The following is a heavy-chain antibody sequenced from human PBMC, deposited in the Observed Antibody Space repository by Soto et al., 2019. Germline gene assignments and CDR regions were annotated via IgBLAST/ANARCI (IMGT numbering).Heavy chain of an antibody. CDR2: IYYSGST. J-gene: IGHJ5*02. V-gene: IGHV4-31*03. CDR1: GGSISSGGYY. D-gene: IGHD6-13*01. CDR3: ARDTHSSSWYGNWFDP. Sequence: PSETLSLTCTVSGGSISSGGYYWSWIRQHPGKGLEWIGYIYYSGSTYYNPSLKSRVTISVDTSKNQFSLKLSSVTAAVTAVYYCARDTHSSSWYGNWFDPWGQGTLVTVSS.